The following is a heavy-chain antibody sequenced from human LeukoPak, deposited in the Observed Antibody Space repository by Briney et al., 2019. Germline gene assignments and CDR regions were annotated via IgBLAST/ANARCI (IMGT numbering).Heavy chain of an antibody. CDR1: GGSVRSYY. Sequence: SETLSLTCTVSGGSVRSYYWSWIRQPPGEGLEWIAYIHNSGSTNYNPSPKSRVTISVDTSKNQLSLKLRSVTAADTAVYYCVRDWEGYNFDIWGQGTMVTVSS. CDR2: IHNSGST. D-gene: IGHD5-12*01. V-gene: IGHV4-59*02. CDR3: VRDWEGYNFDI. J-gene: IGHJ3*02.